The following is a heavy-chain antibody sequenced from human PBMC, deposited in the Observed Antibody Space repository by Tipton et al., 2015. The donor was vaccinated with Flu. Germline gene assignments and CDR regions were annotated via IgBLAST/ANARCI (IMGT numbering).Heavy chain of an antibody. V-gene: IGHV1-58*01. CDR1: GFTFTDSN. CDR2: IVVGTGNT. CDR3: AADPDSYDLLTGYYNY. J-gene: IGHJ4*02. Sequence: QLVQSGAEVKKPGTSVKVSCKASGFTFTDSNLQWVRQARGQRLEWMGWIVVGTGNTNYAQKFQERVTITRDMSTNTVYLELSNLTSEDTAVYYCAADPDSYDLLTGYYNYWGQGTLVTVSS. D-gene: IGHD3/OR15-3a*01.